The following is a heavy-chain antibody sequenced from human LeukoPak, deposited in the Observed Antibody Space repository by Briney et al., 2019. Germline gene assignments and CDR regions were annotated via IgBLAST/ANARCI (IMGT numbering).Heavy chain of an antibody. D-gene: IGHD1-14*01. Sequence: GGSLRLSCAASGFIVSSNHMNWVRQAPGKGLEWVSIIYSGGTIYYADSVKGRFTFSRDDSKNTVYLQMNNVRAEDTAVYYCARERPDSRILDYWGQGTLVTVSS. CDR1: GFIVSSNH. J-gene: IGHJ4*02. CDR2: IYSGGTI. V-gene: IGHV3-66*01. CDR3: ARERPDSRILDY.